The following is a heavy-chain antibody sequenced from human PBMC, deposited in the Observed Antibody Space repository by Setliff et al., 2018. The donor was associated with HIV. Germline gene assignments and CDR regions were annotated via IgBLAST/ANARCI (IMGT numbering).Heavy chain of an antibody. Sequence: PSETLSLTCTVSGGSISSGDYYWSWIRQPPGKGLEWIGNIYYSGSTNYNPSLKSRVTISLDTSKNQFSLKLTSVTAADTAVYYCARYSPRGYTLTGPYWGQGTLVTVSS. CDR2: IYYSGST. D-gene: IGHD6-25*01. CDR1: GGSISSGDYY. CDR3: ARYSPRGYTLTGPY. J-gene: IGHJ4*02. V-gene: IGHV4-61*08.